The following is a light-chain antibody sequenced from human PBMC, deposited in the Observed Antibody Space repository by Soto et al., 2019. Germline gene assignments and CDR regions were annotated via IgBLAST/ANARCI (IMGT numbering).Light chain of an antibody. CDR2: KAS. V-gene: IGKV1-5*03. Sequence: GDRVTITCRPSQSISNWLAWYQQQLGKAPKLLIYKASSLETGVPSRFSGSGSGTEFTLTISSLQPDDFATYYCQQYKSYPLTFGQGTRLEIK. CDR1: QSISNW. J-gene: IGKJ5*01. CDR3: QQYKSYPLT.